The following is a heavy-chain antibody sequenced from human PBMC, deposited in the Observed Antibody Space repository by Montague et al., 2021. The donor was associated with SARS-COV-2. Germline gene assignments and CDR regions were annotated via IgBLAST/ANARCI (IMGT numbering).Heavy chain of an antibody. J-gene: IGHJ6*02. Sequence: SETLSLTCAVSGDSISNNNWWNWVRQAPGKGLEWIGETYHGGSTNYNPSLKSRVTISVDKTKNQLYLKMRSVTAADTAVYYCARDLRQWLADYYYYGLDVWGQGTTVTVSS. CDR3: ARDLRQWLADYYYYGLDV. D-gene: IGHD6-19*01. V-gene: IGHV4-4*02. CDR1: GDSISNNNW. CDR2: TYHGGST.